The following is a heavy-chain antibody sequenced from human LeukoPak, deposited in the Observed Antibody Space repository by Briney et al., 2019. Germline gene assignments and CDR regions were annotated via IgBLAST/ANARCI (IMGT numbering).Heavy chain of an antibody. CDR2: ISAYNGNT. V-gene: IGHV1-18*01. CDR3: ARYLTVYGRYSPDWFDP. D-gene: IGHD3-10*01. J-gene: IGHJ5*02. CDR1: GYTFTSYG. Sequence: ASVKVSCEASGYTFTSYGISWVRQAPGQGLEWMGWISAYNGNTNYAQKLQGRVTMTTDTSTSTAYMELRSLRSDDTAVYYCARYLTVYGRYSPDWFDPWGQGTLVTVSS.